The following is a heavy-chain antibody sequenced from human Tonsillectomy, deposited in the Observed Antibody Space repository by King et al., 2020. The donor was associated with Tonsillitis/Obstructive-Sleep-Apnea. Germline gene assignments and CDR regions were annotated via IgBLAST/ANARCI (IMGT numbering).Heavy chain of an antibody. J-gene: IGHJ3*02. CDR1: GYTFTNYW. CDR2: IYPGDSET. CDR3: ASPSGGDIFDI. D-gene: IGHD2-21*01. V-gene: IGHV5-51*01. Sequence: VQLVESGAEMKKPGESLKISCQGSGYTFTNYWIGWVRQMPGKGLEWMGMIYPGDSETRYSPSFQGQVTFSADKSLTTAYLQWSSLKASDTAMYYCASPSGGDIFDIWGRGTMVTVSS.